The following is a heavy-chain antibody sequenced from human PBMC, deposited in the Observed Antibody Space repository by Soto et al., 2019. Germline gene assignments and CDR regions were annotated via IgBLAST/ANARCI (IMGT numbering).Heavy chain of an antibody. Sequence: QVQLVESGGGLVKPGGSLRLSCAASGFNFRDFYMSWLREVPGKGLEWISHISSSGVTIHYADSVRGRFTISRDNAKNSLYLQMNSLRPEDTAVYSFARGYKYAPTWGQGTLVTVSS. CDR1: GFNFRDFY. V-gene: IGHV3-11*01. CDR3: ARGYKYAPT. D-gene: IGHD5-18*01. J-gene: IGHJ4*02. CDR2: ISSSGVTI.